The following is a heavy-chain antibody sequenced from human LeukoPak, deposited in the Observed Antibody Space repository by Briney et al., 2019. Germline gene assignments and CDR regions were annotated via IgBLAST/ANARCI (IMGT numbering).Heavy chain of an antibody. CDR2: IYSDGT. V-gene: IGHV4-39*01. J-gene: IGHJ4*02. CDR1: GSSISSTIYY. D-gene: IGHD3-10*01. CDR3: ARHYYAGSGTYRPFDY. Sequence: PSETLSLTCTVSGSSISSTIYYWGWIRQPPRKGLEWIASIYSDGTYYNPSLKSRIAMSVDTSKNQFSLSLRSVTATDTAVYYCARHYYAGSGTYRPFDYWGQGTLVTVAS.